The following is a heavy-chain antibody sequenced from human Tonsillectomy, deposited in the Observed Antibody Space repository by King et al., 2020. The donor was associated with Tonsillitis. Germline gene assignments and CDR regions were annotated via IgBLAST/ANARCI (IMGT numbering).Heavy chain of an antibody. CDR1: GDTFTSYG. J-gene: IGHJ6*02. CDR2: ISADNGAT. D-gene: IGHD6-6*01. Sequence: VQSGAEVKKPGASVQVSCKASGDTFTSYGFSWVRPAPGQGLEWMGWISADNGATNYAQKLQGRVIMIRDTSTSTVYMELRSLRSDDTAVYYCARDVSSSYHYYGMDVWGQGTTVTVSS. CDR3: ARDVSSSYHYYGMDV. V-gene: IGHV1-18*01.